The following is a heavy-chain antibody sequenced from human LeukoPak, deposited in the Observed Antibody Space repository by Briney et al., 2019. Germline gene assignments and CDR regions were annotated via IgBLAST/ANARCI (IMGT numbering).Heavy chain of an antibody. CDR2: ISPNSGGT. D-gene: IGHD3-22*01. CDR3: ARVHYYDSSGYDY. V-gene: IGHV1-2*02. Sequence: ASVKVSCKASGYSFTGYYMHWVRQAPGQGLEWMGWISPNSGGTNYAQKFQGRVTMTRDTSISTAYMELSRLRSDDTAVYYCARVHYYDSSGYDYWGQGTLVTVSS. CDR1: GYSFTGYY. J-gene: IGHJ4*02.